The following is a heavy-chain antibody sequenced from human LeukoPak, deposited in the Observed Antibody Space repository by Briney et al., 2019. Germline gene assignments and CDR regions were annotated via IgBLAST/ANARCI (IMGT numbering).Heavy chain of an antibody. V-gene: IGHV1-46*01. D-gene: IGHD2-15*01. Sequence: RASVKVSCKASGYTFTSYYMHWVRQAPGQGLEWMGIINPSGGSTSYAQKSQGRVTMTRDTSTSTVYMELSSLRSEETAVYYCAGVSSSCSGGSCRYFDYWGQGTLVTVSS. J-gene: IGHJ4*02. CDR2: INPSGGST. CDR1: GYTFTSYY. CDR3: AGVSSSCSGGSCRYFDY.